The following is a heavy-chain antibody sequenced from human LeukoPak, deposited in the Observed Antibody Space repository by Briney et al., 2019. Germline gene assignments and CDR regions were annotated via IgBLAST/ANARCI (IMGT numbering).Heavy chain of an antibody. CDR3: AREGARPGPRSSSWTYYYYYMDV. V-gene: IGHV1-18*01. Sequence: GASVKVSCKASGYTFTSYGISWVRQAPGQGLEWMGWISAYNGNTNYAQKLQGRVTMTTDTSTSTAYMELRSLRSEDTAVYYCAREGARPGPRSSSWTYYYYYMDVWGKGTTVTVSS. CDR1: GYTFTSYG. J-gene: IGHJ6*03. D-gene: IGHD6-13*01. CDR2: ISAYNGNT.